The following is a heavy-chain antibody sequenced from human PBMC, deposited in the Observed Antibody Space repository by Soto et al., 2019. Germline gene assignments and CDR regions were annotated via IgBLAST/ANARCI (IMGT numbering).Heavy chain of an antibody. D-gene: IGHD2-15*01. CDR2: IIPIFGTA. J-gene: IGHJ5*02. CDR1: GGTFSSYA. CDR3: ARAGPTYCSGGSCYWFDP. V-gene: IGHV1-69*01. Sequence: QVQLVQSGAEVKKPGSSVKVSCKASGGTFSSYAISWVRQAPGQWLEWMGGIIPIFGTANYAQKFQGRVTITADESTSTAYRELSSLRSEDTAVYYCARAGPTYCSGGSCYWFDPWGQGTLVTVSS.